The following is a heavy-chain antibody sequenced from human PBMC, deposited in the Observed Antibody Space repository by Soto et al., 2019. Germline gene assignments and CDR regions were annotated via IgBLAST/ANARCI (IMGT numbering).Heavy chain of an antibody. CDR2: SYDSGTT. J-gene: IGHJ5*02. Sequence: SETLSLTCTVSGASISVHSYYWTWNRPPPGKGLEWLGSSYDSGTTYFNPSLKSRATISVDTPKTQFSLRLTSVTAADSAIYYCTRRNNWNDNYFDPWGQGALVTVSS. CDR3: TRRNNWNDNYFDP. CDR1: GASISVHSYY. V-gene: IGHV4-39*01. D-gene: IGHD1-20*01.